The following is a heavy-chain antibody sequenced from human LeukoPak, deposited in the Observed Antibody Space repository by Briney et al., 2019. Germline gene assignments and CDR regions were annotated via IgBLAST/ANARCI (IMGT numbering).Heavy chain of an antibody. CDR2: IRSKANSYAT. CDR3: TSRGWSDGRYSGYD. J-gene: IGHJ4*02. Sequence: GGSLRLSCAASGFTFSGSAMHWVRQASGKGLEWVGRIRSKANSYATAYAASVKGRFTISRDDSKNTAYLQMNSLKTEDTAVYYCTSRGWSDGRYSGYDWGQGTLVTVSS. CDR1: GFTFSGSA. V-gene: IGHV3-73*01. D-gene: IGHD5-12*01.